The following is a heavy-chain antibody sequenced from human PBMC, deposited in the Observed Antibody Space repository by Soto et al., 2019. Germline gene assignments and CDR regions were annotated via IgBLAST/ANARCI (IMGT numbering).Heavy chain of an antibody. J-gene: IGHJ4*02. CDR1: GFSFGTYW. Sequence: HPGGSLRLSCAVSGFSFGTYWMSWVRQAPGKGLEWLASIKEDGSERYYLDSVKGRFTISRDNANDSLSLQMNSLRGEDTAFHYCARDVGPVTIFGEALSGYFDFWGQGTLVTVSS. CDR2: IKEDGSER. D-gene: IGHD3-3*01. V-gene: IGHV3-7*03. CDR3: ARDVGPVTIFGEALSGYFDF.